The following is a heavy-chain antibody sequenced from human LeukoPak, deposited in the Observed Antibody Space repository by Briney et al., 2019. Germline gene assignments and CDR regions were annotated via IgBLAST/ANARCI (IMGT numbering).Heavy chain of an antibody. J-gene: IGHJ6*03. D-gene: IGHD4-17*01. V-gene: IGHV3-73*01. CDR2: IRNKANSYAT. CDR3: TRHDYGDYGRRSYYYYYMDV. CDR1: GFTFSGSA. Sequence: GGSLRLSCAASGFTFSGSAMHWVRQASGKGLEWVGRIRNKANSYATAYAASVKGRFTISRDDSKNTAYLQMNSLKTEDTAVYYCTRHDYGDYGRRSYYYYYMDVWGKGTTVSISS.